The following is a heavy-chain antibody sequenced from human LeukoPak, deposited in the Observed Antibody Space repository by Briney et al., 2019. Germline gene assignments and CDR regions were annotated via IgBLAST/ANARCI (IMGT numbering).Heavy chain of an antibody. J-gene: IGHJ4*02. D-gene: IGHD5-18*01. V-gene: IGHV3-30*04. CDR2: ISYDGSNK. CDR1: GFTFSSYA. CDR3: ANWDTAMAHFDY. Sequence: GGSLRLPCAASGFTFSSYAMHWVRQAPGKGLEWVAVISYDGSNKYYADSVKGRFTISRDNSKNTLYLQMNSLRAEDTAVYYCANWDTAMAHFDYWGQGTLVTVSS.